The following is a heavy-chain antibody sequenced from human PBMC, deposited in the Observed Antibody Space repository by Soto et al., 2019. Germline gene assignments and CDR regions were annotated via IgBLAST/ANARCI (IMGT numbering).Heavy chain of an antibody. Sequence: QVQLVESGGGVVQPGRSLRLSCAASGFTFSHYGIHCVRQAPGKGLEWLAVVSYDGSNTHYADSVKGRFTVSRDNSKHMLSLQINSRRAEDTAVYFCARYSGNCQGPIDYWGQGTLVTVSS. CDR3: ARYSGNCQGPIDY. D-gene: IGHD1-26*01. J-gene: IGHJ4*02. CDR1: GFTFSHYG. CDR2: VSYDGSNT. V-gene: IGHV3-30*03.